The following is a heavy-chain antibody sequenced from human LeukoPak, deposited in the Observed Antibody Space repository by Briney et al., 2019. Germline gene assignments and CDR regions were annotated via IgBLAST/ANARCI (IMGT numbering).Heavy chain of an antibody. CDR2: IHHSGST. Sequence: SETLSLTCTVSGGSISSSGYYWGWIRQPPGKGPEWIGSIHHSGSTHYNPSLKSRVTISVDTSKNQFSLKLSSVTAADTAVYYCARFHSSLRADNWFDPWGQGTLVTVSS. CDR3: ARFHSSLRADNWFDP. D-gene: IGHD3-22*01. J-gene: IGHJ5*02. CDR1: GGSISSSGYY. V-gene: IGHV4-39*07.